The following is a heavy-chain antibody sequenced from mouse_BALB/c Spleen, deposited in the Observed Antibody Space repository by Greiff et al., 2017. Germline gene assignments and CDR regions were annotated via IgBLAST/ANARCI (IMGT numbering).Heavy chain of an antibody. CDR1: GYSITSGYY. V-gene: IGHV3-6*02. CDR3: ATMITTRAMDY. CDR2: ISYDGSN. Sequence: EVQLQESGPGLVKPSQSLSLTCSVTGYSITSGYYWNWIRQFPGNKLEWMGYISYDGSNNYNPSLKNRVSITRDTSKNQFFLKLNSVTTEDTATYYSATMITTRAMDYWGQGTSVTVSS. J-gene: IGHJ4*01. D-gene: IGHD2-4*01.